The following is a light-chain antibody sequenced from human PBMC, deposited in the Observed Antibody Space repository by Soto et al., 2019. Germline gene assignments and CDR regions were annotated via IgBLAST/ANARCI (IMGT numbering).Light chain of an antibody. CDR2: DAS. J-gene: IGKJ1*01. CDR1: QNISSY. Sequence: DIQMTQSPSSLSASVGYIFTITCRASQNISSYLNWYQQKPGKAPKPLIYDASTLQSGVPSRLSGSGYETDLTITISCMKYEDFETYYCQQYSNYTWTFGQGTKVDIK. CDR3: QQYSNYTWT. V-gene: IGKV1-39*01.